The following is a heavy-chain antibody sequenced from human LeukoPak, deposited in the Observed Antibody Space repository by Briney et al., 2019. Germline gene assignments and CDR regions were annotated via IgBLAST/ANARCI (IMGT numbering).Heavy chain of an antibody. CDR2: IYSNGGT. V-gene: IGHV4-39*01. Sequence: PSETLSLTCTVPGGSIRSSRYYWGWIRQPPGKGLEWIGSIYSNGGTYYNPSLRSRVTMSVDTSKNQFSLKLTSVTAAETAVYYCGNFDFWGQGTMVIVSS. J-gene: IGHJ3*01. CDR1: GGSIRSSRYY. CDR3: GNFDF.